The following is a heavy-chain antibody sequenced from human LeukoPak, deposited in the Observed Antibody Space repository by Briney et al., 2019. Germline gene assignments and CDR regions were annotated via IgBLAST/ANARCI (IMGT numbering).Heavy chain of an antibody. D-gene: IGHD3-16*01. J-gene: IGHJ3*02. Sequence: GGSLRLSCAASGFTFSSHGLNWVRQAPGKGLEWLSYISTSSTTIYYADSVKGRFTISRDNSKNTLYLEMGSLRAEDMALYYCARDGGRSATPSSDMWGQGTMVTVSS. CDR2: ISTSSTTI. CDR3: ARDGGRSATPSSDM. CDR1: GFTFSSHG. V-gene: IGHV3-48*01.